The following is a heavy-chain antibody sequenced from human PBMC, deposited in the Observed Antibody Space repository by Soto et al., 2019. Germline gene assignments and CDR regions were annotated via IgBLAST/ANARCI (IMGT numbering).Heavy chain of an antibody. D-gene: IGHD6-19*01. CDR2: IDPSDSYT. J-gene: IGHJ6*02. V-gene: IGHV5-10-1*01. Sequence: GESLKISCKGSGYSFTSYWISWVRQMPGKGLEWMGRIDPSDSYTNYSPSFQGHVTISADKSISTAYLQWSSLKASDTAMYDCARQYSSGDYFYYGMDVWGQGTTVTVSS. CDR1: GYSFTSYW. CDR3: ARQYSSGDYFYYGMDV.